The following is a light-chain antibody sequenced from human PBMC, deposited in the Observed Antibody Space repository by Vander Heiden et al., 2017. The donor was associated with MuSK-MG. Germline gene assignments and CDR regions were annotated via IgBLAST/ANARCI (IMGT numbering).Light chain of an antibody. Sequence: RVTITSRASQSISSYLNLYQQKPGKAPKLLIYAASRLQSGVPSRLSGSGSGTDFTLTISMLQPEDFATYYCQQSDSTPRTFGGGTKVEIK. CDR2: AAS. V-gene: IGKV1-39*01. J-gene: IGKJ4*01. CDR1: QSISSY. CDR3: QQSDSTPRT.